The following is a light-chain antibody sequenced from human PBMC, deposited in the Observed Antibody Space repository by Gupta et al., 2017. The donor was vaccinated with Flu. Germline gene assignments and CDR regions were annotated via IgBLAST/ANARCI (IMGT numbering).Light chain of an antibody. V-gene: IGKV3-11*01. CDR3: QQRSNWPMYT. J-gene: IGKJ2*01. Sequence: EIVLTQSPATLSLSPGERATLSCRASQTVGTSLAWYQQMPGQAPRPLMFDASNRATGIPVRFSGSGSGTEFTLTISSLEPEDFAVYYCQQRSNWPMYTFGQGTRLEIK. CDR2: DAS. CDR1: QTVGTS.